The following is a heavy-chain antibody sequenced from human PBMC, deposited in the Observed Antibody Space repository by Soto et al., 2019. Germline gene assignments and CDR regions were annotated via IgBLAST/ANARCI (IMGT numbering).Heavy chain of an antibody. CDR1: GYSFTNYW. CDR2: IYPGDSDT. Sequence: PGESLKISYKGSGYSFTNYWIAWVRQMPGKGLEWMGIIYPGDSDTRYSPSFQGQVTISADKSINTAYLQWSSLRASDNAMYYCARYGTTGTTLGLDPWGQGTLVTVSS. CDR3: ARYGTTGTTLGLDP. J-gene: IGHJ5*01. D-gene: IGHD1-1*01. V-gene: IGHV5-51*01.